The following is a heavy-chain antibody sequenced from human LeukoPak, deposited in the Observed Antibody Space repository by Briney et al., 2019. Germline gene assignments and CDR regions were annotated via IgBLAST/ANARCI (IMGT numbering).Heavy chain of an antibody. CDR2: INPNSGGT. Sequence: ASVKVSCKASGYTFTGYYMHWVRQAPGQGLEWMGWINPNSGGTNYAQKFQGRVTMTRDTSISTAYMELSRLRSDDTAVYYCARALEDIVVAVAGFDPWGQGTLVTVSS. CDR1: GYTFTGYY. J-gene: IGHJ5*02. V-gene: IGHV1-2*02. CDR3: ARALEDIVVAVAGFDP. D-gene: IGHD2-15*01.